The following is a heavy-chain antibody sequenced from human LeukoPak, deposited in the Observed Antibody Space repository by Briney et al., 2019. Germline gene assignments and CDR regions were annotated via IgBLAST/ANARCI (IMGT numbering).Heavy chain of an antibody. V-gene: IGHV3-21*01. D-gene: IGHD3-10*01. CDR1: GFTFSSYS. CDR2: ISSSSSYI. CDR3: ATEDWFRFDS. Sequence: GGSLRLSCAASGFTFSSYSMNLVRQAPGKGLEWVSSISSSSSYIYYADSVKGRFTISRDNAKNSLYLQMNSLRAEDTAVYYCATEDWFRFDSWGQGTLLTVSS. J-gene: IGHJ4*02.